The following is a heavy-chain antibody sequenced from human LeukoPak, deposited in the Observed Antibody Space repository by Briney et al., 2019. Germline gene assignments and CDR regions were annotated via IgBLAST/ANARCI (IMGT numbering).Heavy chain of an antibody. CDR3: ARETLGVAGFDY. CDR2: ISNSGSII. J-gene: IGHJ4*02. CDR1: GFTFSDYY. Sequence: PGGSLRLSCAASGFTFSDYYMSWIRQAPGKGLEWVSYISNSGSIINYADSVKGRFTISRDNAKNSLYLQMNSLRADDTAVYYCARETLGVAGFDYWGQGTLVTVSS. D-gene: IGHD2-15*01. V-gene: IGHV3-11*04.